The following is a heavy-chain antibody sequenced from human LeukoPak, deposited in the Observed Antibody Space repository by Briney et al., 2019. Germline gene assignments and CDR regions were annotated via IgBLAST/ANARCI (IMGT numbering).Heavy chain of an antibody. CDR1: GFTFSSYS. Sequence: GGSLRLSCAASGFTFSSYSMNWVRQAPGKGLEWVSSISSSSSYIYYADSVKGRFTISRDNAKNSLYLQMNSLRAEDTAVYYCARAYYYDSSGYWYYFDYWGQGTLVTVSS. CDR2: ISSSSSYI. V-gene: IGHV3-21*01. J-gene: IGHJ4*02. CDR3: ARAYYYDSSGYWYYFDY. D-gene: IGHD3-22*01.